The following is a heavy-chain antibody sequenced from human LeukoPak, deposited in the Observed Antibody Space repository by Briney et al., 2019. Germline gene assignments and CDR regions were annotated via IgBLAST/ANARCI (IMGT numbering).Heavy chain of an antibody. CDR2: INHSGST. V-gene: IGHV4-34*01. J-gene: IGHJ6*03. CDR3: ARLKGDIVVAPAGLHYYYYMDV. Sequence: SETLSLTCAVYGGSFSGYYWSWIRQPPGKGLEWIGEINHSGSTNYNPSLKSRVTISVDTSKNQFSLKLSSVTAADTAVYYCARLKGDIVVAPAGLHYYYYMDVWGKGTTVTVSS. D-gene: IGHD2-2*01. CDR1: GGSFSGYY.